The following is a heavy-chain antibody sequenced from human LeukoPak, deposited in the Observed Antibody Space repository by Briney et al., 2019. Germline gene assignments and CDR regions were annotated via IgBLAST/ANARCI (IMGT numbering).Heavy chain of an antibody. V-gene: IGHV1-3*01. D-gene: IGHD6-19*01. CDR3: ARDQEVAGLDY. CDR2: INAGNGNT. J-gene: IGHJ4*02. CDR1: GYTFTSYG. Sequence: ASVKVSCKASGYTFTSYGISWVRQAPGQGLEWMGWINAGNGNTKYSQKFQGRVTITRDTSASTAYMELSSLRSEDTAVYYCARDQEVAGLDYWGQGTLVTVSS.